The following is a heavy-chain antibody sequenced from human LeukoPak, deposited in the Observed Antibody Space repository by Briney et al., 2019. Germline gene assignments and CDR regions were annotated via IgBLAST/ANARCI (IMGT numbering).Heavy chain of an antibody. CDR2: ISSGSSYI. J-gene: IGHJ4*02. CDR1: GFTFGSYA. D-gene: IGHD6-19*01. V-gene: IGHV3-21*01. Sequence: GGSLRLSCAASGFTFGSYAMSWVRQAPGKGLEWVSSISSGSSYIYYTDSVKGRFTISRDNAKNSLYLQMNSLRAEDTAVYYCARDMVAGGPDYWGQGTLVTVPS. CDR3: ARDMVAGGPDY.